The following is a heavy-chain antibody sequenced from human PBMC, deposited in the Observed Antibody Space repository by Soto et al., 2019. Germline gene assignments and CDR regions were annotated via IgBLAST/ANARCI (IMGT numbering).Heavy chain of an antibody. CDR2: LSSDGFGA. D-gene: IGHD3-16*01. Sequence: EVHLEESGGGSVQPGGSLRLSCAASGFSLSPYWMHWVRQAPGRGLEWVSRLSSDGFGAAYADSVKGRFFISRDIARNPLFLEMNRPRADGPAGYYFARDLGGPDYWGRGTSVTVSS. J-gene: IGHJ4*02. CDR1: GFSLSPYW. V-gene: IGHV3-74*03. CDR3: ARDLGGPDY.